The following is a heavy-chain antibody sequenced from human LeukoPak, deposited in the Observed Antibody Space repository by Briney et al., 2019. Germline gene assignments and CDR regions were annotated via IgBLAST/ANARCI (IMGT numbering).Heavy chain of an antibody. V-gene: IGHV3-7*01. CDR3: ARGGNLEN. CDR1: GFTLSRYW. D-gene: IGHD1-14*01. Sequence: PGGSLRPSCAASGFTLSRYWMSWVRQAPGKGLEWVANINEDGGERHYVDTVKGRFTISRDNAKNSLYLQMNSLRAEDTAVYYCARGGNLENWGRGTLVTVSS. CDR2: INEDGGER. J-gene: IGHJ4*02.